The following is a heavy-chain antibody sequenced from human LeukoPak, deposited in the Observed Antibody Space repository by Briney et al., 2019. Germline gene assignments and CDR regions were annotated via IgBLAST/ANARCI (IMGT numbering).Heavy chain of an antibody. D-gene: IGHD3-3*01. CDR1: GFTFSSYG. V-gene: IGHV3-21*01. CDR2: ISSSSTYI. J-gene: IGHJ5*02. Sequence: GGSLRLSCAASGFTFSSYGMNWVRQAPGKGLEWVSFISSSSTYIYYADSVKGRFTISRDNARNSLYLQMNSLRAEDTAVYYCARTSARDYDFWSGYTNWLDPWGQGTLVTVSS. CDR3: ARTSARDYDFWSGYTNWLDP.